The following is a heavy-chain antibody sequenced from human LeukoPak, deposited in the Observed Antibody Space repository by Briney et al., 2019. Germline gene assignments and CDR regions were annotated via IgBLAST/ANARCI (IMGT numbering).Heavy chain of an antibody. CDR3: ARGGYYGSGSYLYYYYMDV. V-gene: IGHV1-69*05. Sequence: PVKLSCKASGGTFSSYAISWVRQAPGQRLEWMGGIIPIFGTANYAQKFQGRVTITTDESTSTAYMELSSLRSEDTAVYYCARGGYYGSGSYLYYYYMDVWGKGTTVTVSS. J-gene: IGHJ6*03. D-gene: IGHD3-10*01. CDR2: IIPIFGTA. CDR1: GGTFSSYA.